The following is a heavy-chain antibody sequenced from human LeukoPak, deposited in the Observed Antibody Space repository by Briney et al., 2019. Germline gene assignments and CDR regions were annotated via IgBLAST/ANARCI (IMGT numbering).Heavy chain of an antibody. D-gene: IGHD6-19*01. V-gene: IGHV3-21*01. CDR2: ISSSSSYI. CDR3: ARDFALEGWYGQYFDY. CDR1: GFTFSSYS. J-gene: IGHJ4*02. Sequence: GGSLRLSCAASGFTFSSYSMNWVRQAPGEGLEWVSSISSSSSYIYHADSVKGRFTISRDNAKNSLYLQMNSLRAEDTAVYYCARDFALEGWYGQYFDYWGQGTLVTVSS.